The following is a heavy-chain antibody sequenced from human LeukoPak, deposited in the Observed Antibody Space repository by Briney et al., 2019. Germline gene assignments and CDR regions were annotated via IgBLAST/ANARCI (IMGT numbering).Heavy chain of an antibody. J-gene: IGHJ4*02. D-gene: IGHD6-13*01. CDR3: ARQRCLGSSCHFDY. CDR2: IYYSEST. V-gene: IGHV4-59*08. Sequence: PSETLSLTCTVSGVAIRNYYWSWIRQPPGKELEWFGYIYYSESTNNNFSLKSRVTISLDTSKNQFSLKLSSVTAADTAVYYCARQRCLGSSCHFDYWGQGTLVTVSS. CDR1: GVAIRNYY.